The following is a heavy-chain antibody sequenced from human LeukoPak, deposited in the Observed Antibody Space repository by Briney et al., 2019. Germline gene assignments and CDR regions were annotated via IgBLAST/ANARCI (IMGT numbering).Heavy chain of an antibody. CDR3: AIRFYCSSTSCQGVFDY. V-gene: IGHV4-39*01. CDR1: GGSISSSYY. Sequence: PSETLSLTCTVSGGSISSSYYWGWIRQPPGKGLEWIGSIYYSGSTYYNPSLKSRVTISVDTSKNQFSLKLSSVTAADTAVYYCAIRFYCSSTSCQGVFDYWGQGTLVTVSS. D-gene: IGHD2-2*01. J-gene: IGHJ4*02. CDR2: IYYSGST.